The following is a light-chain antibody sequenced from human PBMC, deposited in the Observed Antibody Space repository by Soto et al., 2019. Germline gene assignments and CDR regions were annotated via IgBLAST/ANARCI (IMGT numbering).Light chain of an antibody. J-gene: IGLJ2*01. CDR3: QTWGTGPVV. V-gene: IGLV4-69*01. Sequence: QLVLTQSPSASASLGASVKLTCTLSSVHSSYAIAWHQQQPEKGPRYFMKLNSDGSHNKGDGIPDRFSGSSSGAERYLTISSLQSEDEADYYCQTWGTGPVVSGGGTKVTVL. CDR2: LNSDGSH. CDR1: SVHSSYA.